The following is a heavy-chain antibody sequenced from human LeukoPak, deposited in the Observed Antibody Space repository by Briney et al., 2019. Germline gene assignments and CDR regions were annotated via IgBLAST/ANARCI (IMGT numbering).Heavy chain of an antibody. CDR3: ARADAIAVAAGFEQSAFDI. CDR2: IYSGGST. J-gene: IGHJ3*02. CDR1: GFTVSSNY. Sequence: SGGSLRLSCAASGFTVSSNYMSWVRQAPGKGLEWVSVIYSGGSTYYADSVKGRFTISGDNSKNTLYLQMNSLRAEDTAVYYCARADAIAVAAGFEQSAFDIWGQGTMVTVSS. V-gene: IGHV3-66*01. D-gene: IGHD6-19*01.